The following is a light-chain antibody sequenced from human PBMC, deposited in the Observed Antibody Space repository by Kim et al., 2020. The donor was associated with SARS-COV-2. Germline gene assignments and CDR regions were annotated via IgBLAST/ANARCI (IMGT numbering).Light chain of an antibody. CDR3: ATWDDSLSGVF. Sequence: ELTQPPSASGTPGQRVTISCSGRSSNIGNNFVYWYQQFPGTAPKLLIYRDNQRPSGVPDRFSGSKSGTSASLAISGLRSEDEAVYYCATWDDSLSGVFFGGGTQLTVL. CDR1: SSNIGNNF. V-gene: IGLV1-47*01. CDR2: RDN. J-gene: IGLJ2*01.